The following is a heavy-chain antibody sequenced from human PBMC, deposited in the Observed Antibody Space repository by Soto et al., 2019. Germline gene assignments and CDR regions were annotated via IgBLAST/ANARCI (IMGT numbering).Heavy chain of an antibody. Sequence: LSLSCAASGFTFSSYCMHWVRQAPGKGLEWVAVISYDGSNKYYADSVKGRFTISRDNSKNTLYLQINSLRAEDTAVYYCAKDSALTGTTYYFDYWGQGTLVTVSS. D-gene: IGHD1-20*01. V-gene: IGHV3-30*18. J-gene: IGHJ4*02. CDR3: AKDSALTGTTYYFDY. CDR1: GFTFSSYC. CDR2: ISYDGSNK.